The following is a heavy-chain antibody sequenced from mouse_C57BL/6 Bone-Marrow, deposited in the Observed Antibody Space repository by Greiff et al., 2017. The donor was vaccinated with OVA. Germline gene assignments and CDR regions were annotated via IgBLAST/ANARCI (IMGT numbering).Heavy chain of an antibody. D-gene: IGHD2-3*01. Sequence: LQESGAELARPGASVKLSCKASGYTFTSYGISWVKQRTGQGLEWIGEIYPGSGNTYYNEKFKGKATLTADKSSSSAYIELRSLTSEDSAVYFLARRSYDYCYFEVWGTGTTVTASS. V-gene: IGHV1-81*01. CDR3: ARRSYDYCYFEV. CDR1: GYTFTSYG. CDR2: IYPGSGNT. J-gene: IGHJ1*03.